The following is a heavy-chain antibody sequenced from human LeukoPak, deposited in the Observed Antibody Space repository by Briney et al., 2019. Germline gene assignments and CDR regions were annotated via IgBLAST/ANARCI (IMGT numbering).Heavy chain of an antibody. Sequence: GGSLRLSCAASGFTFGGSSIHWVRQASGKGLEWVGLIRTQANIYATAYAASVTGRFTISRDDSKDTSYLQMNSLKTEDTALYFCTTSYSGNSWYDWFGPWGQGTLVTVSS. V-gene: IGHV3-73*01. CDR2: IRTQANIYAT. D-gene: IGHD6-13*01. CDR1: GFTFGGSS. J-gene: IGHJ5*02. CDR3: TTSYSGNSWYDWFGP.